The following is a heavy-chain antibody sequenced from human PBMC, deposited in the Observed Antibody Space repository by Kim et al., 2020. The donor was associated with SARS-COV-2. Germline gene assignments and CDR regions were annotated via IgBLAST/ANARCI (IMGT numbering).Heavy chain of an antibody. Sequence: TNDTPSLRSRVTRSVDTSKNQFSLKLISVAAADTAVYYCARAGGYYYMDVWGKGATVTVSS. V-gene: IGHV4-34*01. J-gene: IGHJ6*03. D-gene: IGHD1-26*01. CDR3: ARAGGYYYMDV. CDR2: T.